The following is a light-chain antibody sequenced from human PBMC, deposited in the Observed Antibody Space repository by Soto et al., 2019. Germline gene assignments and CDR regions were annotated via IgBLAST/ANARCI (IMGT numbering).Light chain of an antibody. V-gene: IGKV1-39*01. Sequence: DIQMTQSPSTLSASVGDRVTITCRASQSISSYLNWYQQKPGKAPKLLIHAASSLESGVPSRFSGSGSGTDFTLTISSLQPEDSATYYCQQSYSTPSFGGGTKVDIK. CDR2: AAS. J-gene: IGKJ4*01. CDR1: QSISSY. CDR3: QQSYSTPS.